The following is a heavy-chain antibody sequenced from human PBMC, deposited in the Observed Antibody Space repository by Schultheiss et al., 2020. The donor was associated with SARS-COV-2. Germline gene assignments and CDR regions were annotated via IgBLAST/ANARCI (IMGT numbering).Heavy chain of an antibody. J-gene: IGHJ5*02. D-gene: IGHD2-2*03. CDR1: GGSISSYY. CDR2: IYTSGST. CDR3: ARGAELGYCSSTSCVNWFDP. V-gene: IGHV4-4*07. Sequence: SETLSLTCTVSGGSISSYYWSWIRQPAGKGLEWIGRIYTSGSTNYNPSLKSRVTISVDTSKNQFSLKLSSVTAADTAVYYCARGAELGYCSSTSCVNWFDPWGQGTLVTVSS.